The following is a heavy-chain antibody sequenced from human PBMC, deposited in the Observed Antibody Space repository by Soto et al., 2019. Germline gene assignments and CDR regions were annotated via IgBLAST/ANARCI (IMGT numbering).Heavy chain of an antibody. CDR3: AGSGGSYSNYVYY. CDR2: IYYSGST. V-gene: IGHV4-59*08. CDR1: GGSISSYS. Sequence: PSETLSLTCTVSGGSISSYSWSWIRQPPGKGLEWIGYIYYSGSTNNNPSLKSRVTISVDTSKNQFSLKLSSVTAADTAVYYCAGSGGSYSNYVYYWGQGTLVTVSS. D-gene: IGHD4-4*01. J-gene: IGHJ4*02.